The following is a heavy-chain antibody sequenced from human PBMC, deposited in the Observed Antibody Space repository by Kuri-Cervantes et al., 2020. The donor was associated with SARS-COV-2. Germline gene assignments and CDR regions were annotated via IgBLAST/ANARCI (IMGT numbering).Heavy chain of an antibody. CDR1: GESFSGYY. Sequence: SETLSLTCAVYGESFSGYYWTWIRQSPGKGLEWIGEVNHRGSADYNPSLKSRVTISVDTSKNQFSLKLTSVTAADTAVYYCARHVRPEITIFGVVITADYFDYWGQGTLVTVSS. J-gene: IGHJ4*02. V-gene: IGHV4-34*01. CDR3: ARHVRPEITIFGVVITADYFDY. D-gene: IGHD3-3*01. CDR2: VNHRGSA.